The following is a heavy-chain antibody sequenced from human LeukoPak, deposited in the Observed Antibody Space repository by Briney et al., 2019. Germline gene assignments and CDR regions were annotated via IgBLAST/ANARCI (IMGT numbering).Heavy chain of an antibody. CDR3: AKDSTYKAAASYSDY. D-gene: IGHD6-13*01. CDR2: ISSSGSGGNT. V-gene: IGHV3-23*01. CDR1: GVTLSNYA. Sequence: GGSLRLSCVASGVTLSNYAMSWARQAPGKGLEWVSGISSSGSGGNTYYADSVKGRFTISRDSSRNTLFLHMNTLRAEDTAIYYCAKDSTYKAAASYSDYWGQGTLVTVSS. J-gene: IGHJ4*02.